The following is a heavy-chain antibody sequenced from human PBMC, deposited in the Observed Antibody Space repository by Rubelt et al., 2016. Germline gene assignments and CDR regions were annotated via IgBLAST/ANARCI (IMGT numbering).Heavy chain of an antibody. Sequence: EVQLVESGGGLIQPGGSLRLSCAASGFTVSSNYMSWVRQAPEKGLEWVSVIYSGGSTYYADSVKGRCTISRHNSKNTLYLKMNSLRAEDTAGYYCARHLTGYVWGAFDIWGQGTMVTVSS. CDR1: GFTVSSNY. J-gene: IGHJ3*02. V-gene: IGHV3-53*04. CDR3: ARHLTGYVWGAFDI. D-gene: IGHD3-9*01. CDR2: IYSGGST.